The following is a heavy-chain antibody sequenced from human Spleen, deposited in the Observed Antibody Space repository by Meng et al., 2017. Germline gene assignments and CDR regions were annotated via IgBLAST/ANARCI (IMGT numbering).Heavy chain of an antibody. CDR3: ARDPAAVEGRLGWFDP. J-gene: IGHJ5*02. CDR1: GYPFNKHG. D-gene: IGHD1-26*01. Sequence: QVQLVQSGAEVKKPGASVKVSCRAAGYPFNKHGITWVRQAAGQGPEWMGWISCYNGDTIYAQLLQGRVTLTTDTSTSTAYMELRSLTSDDTTVYYCARDPAAVEGRLGWFDPWGQGTLVTVSS. V-gene: IGHV1-18*01. CDR2: ISCYNGDT.